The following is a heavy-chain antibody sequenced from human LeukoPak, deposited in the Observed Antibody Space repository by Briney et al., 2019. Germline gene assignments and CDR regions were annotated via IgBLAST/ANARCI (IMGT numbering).Heavy chain of an antibody. CDR2: IYYSGST. Sequence: SETLSLTCTVSGGSISSYYWSWIRQPPGKGLEWIGYIYYSGSTNYNPSLKSRVTISVDTSKNQFSLKLSSVTAADTAVYYCARFSPYSSSWSLDYMDVWGKGTTVTVSS. J-gene: IGHJ6*03. CDR3: ARFSPYSSSWSLDYMDV. D-gene: IGHD6-13*01. V-gene: IGHV4-59*01. CDR1: GGSISSYY.